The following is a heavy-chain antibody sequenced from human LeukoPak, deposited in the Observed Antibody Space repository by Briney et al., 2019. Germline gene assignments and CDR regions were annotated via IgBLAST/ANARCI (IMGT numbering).Heavy chain of an antibody. V-gene: IGHV3-33*01. CDR2: IWYDGSNK. J-gene: IGHJ4*02. CDR3: ARGDNILHPAYYFDY. CDR1: GFTFSSYG. D-gene: IGHD3-9*01. Sequence: GGSLRLSCAASGFTFSSYGMHWVRQAPGKRLEWVAVIWYDGSNKYYADSVKGRFTISRDNSKNTLYLQMNSLRAEDTAVYYCARGDNILHPAYYFDYWGQGTLVTVSS.